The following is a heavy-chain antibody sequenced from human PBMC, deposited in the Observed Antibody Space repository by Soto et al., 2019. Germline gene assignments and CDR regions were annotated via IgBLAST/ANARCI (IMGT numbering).Heavy chain of an antibody. CDR2: IFPSGSDT. D-gene: IGHD1-26*01. Sequence: GESLKISCRGSGYSFNSYWIAWVRQMPGKGLEWMGIIFPSGSDTRYSPSFRGQVTISADKSVSTAYLQWSSLRASDTAMYYCARLVGATTSGFDYWGQGTLVTV. J-gene: IGHJ4*02. V-gene: IGHV5-51*01. CDR3: ARLVGATTSGFDY. CDR1: GYSFNSYW.